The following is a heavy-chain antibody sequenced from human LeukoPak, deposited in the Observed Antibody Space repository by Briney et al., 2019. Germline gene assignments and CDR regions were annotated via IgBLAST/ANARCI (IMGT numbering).Heavy chain of an antibody. Sequence: SETLSLTCTVSGGSISSYYWSWIRQPPGKGLEWIGYIYYSGSTNYNPSLKSRVTISVDTSKNQFSLKLSSVTAADTAVYYCATPGGLDDAFDIWGQGTMVTASS. J-gene: IGHJ3*02. D-gene: IGHD3-16*01. CDR1: GGSISSYY. CDR3: ATPGGLDDAFDI. CDR2: IYYSGST. V-gene: IGHV4-59*01.